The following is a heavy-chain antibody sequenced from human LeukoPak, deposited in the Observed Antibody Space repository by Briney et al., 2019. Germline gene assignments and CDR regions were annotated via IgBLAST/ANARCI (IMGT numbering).Heavy chain of an antibody. V-gene: IGHV3-7*01. D-gene: IGHD3-3*02. J-gene: IGHJ4*02. Sequence: PGGSLRLSCAVSGFNIRDHWMTWVRQAPGKGLEWVANIIQDGNQNYYADSVKGRFTISRDNPKNSLYLQLNSLRAEDSAVYFCARHXAPXXXALDYWGQGXLVTVS. CDR1: GFNIRDHW. CDR3: ARHXAPXXXALDY. CDR2: IIQDGNQN.